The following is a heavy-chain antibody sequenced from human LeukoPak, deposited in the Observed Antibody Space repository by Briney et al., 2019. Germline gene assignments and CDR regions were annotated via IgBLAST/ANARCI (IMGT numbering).Heavy chain of an antibody. Sequence: SETLSLTCAVYGGSFSDYYWSWIRQPPGKGLEWIGEIDHSGGPNYNPSLRSRVTISVDTSKNQFSLKLSSVTAADTAVYYCARHHPFWSGRHDYWGQGTLVTVSS. CDR2: IDHSGGP. CDR1: GGSFSDYY. CDR3: ARHHPFWSGRHDY. J-gene: IGHJ4*02. V-gene: IGHV4-34*01. D-gene: IGHD3-3*01.